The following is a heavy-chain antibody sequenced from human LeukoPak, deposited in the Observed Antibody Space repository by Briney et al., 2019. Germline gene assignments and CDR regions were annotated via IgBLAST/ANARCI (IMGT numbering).Heavy chain of an antibody. J-gene: IGHJ4*02. V-gene: IGHV3-20*04. Sequence: GGSLRLSCAASGFTFSSYEMNWVRQAPGKGLEWVSGINWNGGSTGYADSVKGRFTISRDNAKNSLYLQMNSLGAEDTAVYYCARVLDDSSGYYPYYFDYWGQGTLVTVSS. CDR3: ARVLDDSSGYYPYYFDY. D-gene: IGHD3-22*01. CDR2: INWNGGST. CDR1: GFTFSSYE.